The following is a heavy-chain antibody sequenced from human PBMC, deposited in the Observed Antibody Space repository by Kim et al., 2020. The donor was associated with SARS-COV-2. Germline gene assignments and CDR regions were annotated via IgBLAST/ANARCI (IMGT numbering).Heavy chain of an antibody. CDR3: ARLPLWSGYQS. D-gene: IGHD3-3*01. V-gene: IGHV5-10-1*01. CDR2: T. J-gene: IGHJ4*02. Sequence: TNYRPSFQGHVTISADKSISTAYLQWSSLKASDTAMYYCARLPLWSGYQSWGQGTLVTVSS.